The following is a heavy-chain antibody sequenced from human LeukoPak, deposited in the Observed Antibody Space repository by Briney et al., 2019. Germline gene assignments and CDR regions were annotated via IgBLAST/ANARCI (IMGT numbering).Heavy chain of an antibody. CDR2: INHSGST. D-gene: IGHD6-19*01. Sequence: SETLSLTCTVSGGSISSYYWSWIRQPPGKGLEWIGEINHSGSTNYNPSLKSRVTISVDTSKNQFSLKLSSVTAADTAVYYCARVAVAGTLLFDPWGQGTLVTVFS. CDR1: GGSISSYY. CDR3: ARVAVAGTLLFDP. V-gene: IGHV4-34*01. J-gene: IGHJ5*02.